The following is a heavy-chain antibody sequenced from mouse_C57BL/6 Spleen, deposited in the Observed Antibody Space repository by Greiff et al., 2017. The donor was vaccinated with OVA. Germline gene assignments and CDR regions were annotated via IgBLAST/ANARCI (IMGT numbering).Heavy chain of an antibody. CDR2: INPGSDYT. D-gene: IGHD2-2*01. CDR1: GYTFTSHT. J-gene: IGHJ2*01. Sequence: VQLQQSGAELARPGVSVKMSCKASGYTFTSHTMHWVKQRPGQGLEWIGKINPGSDYTKYNQKFKDKATLTADKSSSTAYLQLSSLTSEESAVYYCTRGTMVTTLDYWGQGTTLTVSS. CDR3: TRGTMVTTLDY. V-gene: IGHV1-4*01.